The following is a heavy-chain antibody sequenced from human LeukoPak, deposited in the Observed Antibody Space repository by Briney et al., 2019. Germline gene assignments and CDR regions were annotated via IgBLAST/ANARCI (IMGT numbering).Heavy chain of an antibody. CDR2: IYSGGST. D-gene: IGHD4-17*01. CDR3: ARVSEDGVPGGY. CDR1: GFTVSSNY. V-gene: IGHV3-53*01. Sequence: PGGSLRLSGAASGFTVSSNYMSWVRQAPGKGLEWVSVIYSGGSTYYADSVKGRFTISRDNSKNTLYLQMNSLRAEDTAVYYCARVSEDGVPGGYWGQGTLVTVSS. J-gene: IGHJ4*02.